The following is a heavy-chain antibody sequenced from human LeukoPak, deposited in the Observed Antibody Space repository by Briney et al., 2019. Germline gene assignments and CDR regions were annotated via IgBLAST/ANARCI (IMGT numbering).Heavy chain of an antibody. CDR1: GVTISSYY. J-gene: IGHJ4*02. V-gene: IGHV4-59*01. Sequence: SETLSLTCTVSGVTISSYYWSWIRQPPGKGLEWIGYISYSGRTNYNPSLKSRVTISVDTSKNQFSLRLSSVTAADTAVYYCARKTGDLYYFDYWGQGTLVTVSS. CDR2: ISYSGRT. D-gene: IGHD7-27*01. CDR3: ARKTGDLYYFDY.